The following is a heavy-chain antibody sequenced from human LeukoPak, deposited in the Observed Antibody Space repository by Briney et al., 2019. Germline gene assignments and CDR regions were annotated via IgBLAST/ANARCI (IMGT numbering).Heavy chain of an antibody. CDR2: IYSGGSI. J-gene: IGHJ4*02. V-gene: IGHV3-53*01. CDR1: GFTVSSTY. CDR3: ASRHCSGGGCYFAGADPFDY. Sequence: GGSLRLSCAASGFTVSSTYMSWVRQAPGKGLEWVSVIYSGGSIYYIDSVKGRFTISRDTSKNTLYLQMNSLRAEDTAVYFCASRHCSGGGCYFAGADPFDYWGQGTLVTVSS. D-gene: IGHD2-15*01.